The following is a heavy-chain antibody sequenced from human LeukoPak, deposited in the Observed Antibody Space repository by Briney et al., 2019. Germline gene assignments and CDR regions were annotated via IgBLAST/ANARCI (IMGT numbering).Heavy chain of an antibody. V-gene: IGHV4-34*01. J-gene: IGHJ4*02. CDR2: INHSGST. CDR3: ARRSRRIVVGVVN. D-gene: IGHD1-26*01. CDR1: GGSFSGYY. Sequence: PSETLSLTCAVYGGSFSGYYWNWIRQPPGKGLEWIGEINHSGSTNYNPSLKSRVTIFVDTSRNEFSLTLSSVTAADTALYYCARRSRRIVVGVVNWGQGTLVTVSS.